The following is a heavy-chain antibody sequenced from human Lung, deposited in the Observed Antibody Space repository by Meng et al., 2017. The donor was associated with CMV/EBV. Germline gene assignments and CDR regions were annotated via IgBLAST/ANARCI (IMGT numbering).Heavy chain of an antibody. CDR2: ISSSSSYI. D-gene: IGHD5-12*01. CDR3: ARAGGFHPTDY. V-gene: IGHV3-21*01. CDR1: GFTFSSYS. Sequence: GGSXRLXCAASGFTFSSYSMNWVRQAPGKGLEWVSSISSSSSYIYYADSVKGRFTISRDNAKNSLYLQMNSLRAEDTAVYYCARAGGFHPTDYWGQGTLVTVSS. J-gene: IGHJ4*02.